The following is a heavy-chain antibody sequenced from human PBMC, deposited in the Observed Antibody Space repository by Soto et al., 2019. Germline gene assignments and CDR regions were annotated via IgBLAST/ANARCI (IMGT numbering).Heavy chain of an antibody. V-gene: IGHV1-69*01. CDR2: IIPIFGTA. CDR1: GGTFSSYA. J-gene: IGHJ6*02. D-gene: IGHD2-15*01. CDR3: ATEKYCSGGSCYSYYGMDV. Sequence: QVQLVQSGAEVKKPGSSVKVSCKASGGTFSSYAISWVRQAPGRGLEWMGGIIPIFGTANYAQKFQGRVTITADESTSTAYMELSSLRSEDTAVYYCATEKYCSGGSCYSYYGMDVWGQGTTVTVSS.